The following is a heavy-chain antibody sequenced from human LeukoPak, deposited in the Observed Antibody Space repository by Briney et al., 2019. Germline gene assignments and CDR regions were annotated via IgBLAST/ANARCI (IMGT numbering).Heavy chain of an antibody. CDR3: ARGNNPYYLDY. Sequence: PSETLSLTCTVSGGSISSGDSYWSWIRQPPGKGLECIGYIYYSGSPFYNPSLKSRVTISVDTSKNHFSLNLSSVTAADTAVYYCARGNNPYYLDYWGQGTLVTVSS. V-gene: IGHV4-30-4*08. D-gene: IGHD2/OR15-2a*01. CDR1: GGSISSGDSY. J-gene: IGHJ4*02. CDR2: IYYSGSP.